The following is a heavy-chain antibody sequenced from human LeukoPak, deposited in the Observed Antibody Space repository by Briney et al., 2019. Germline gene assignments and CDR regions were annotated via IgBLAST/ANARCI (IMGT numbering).Heavy chain of an antibody. CDR1: GFTFSSYS. J-gene: IGHJ4*02. D-gene: IGHD6-19*01. CDR2: ISSSSSYI. CDR3: ASDQSIAVAGTRGVY. Sequence: GGSLRLSCAASGFTFSSYSMNWVRQAPGKGLEWVSSISSSSSYIYYADSVKGRFTISRDNAKNSLYLQMNSLRAEDTAVYYCASDQSIAVAGTRGVYWGQGTLVTVSS. V-gene: IGHV3-21*01.